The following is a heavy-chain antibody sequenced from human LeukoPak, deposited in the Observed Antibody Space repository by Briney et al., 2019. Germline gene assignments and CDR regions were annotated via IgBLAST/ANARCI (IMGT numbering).Heavy chain of an antibody. V-gene: IGHV4-4*07. CDR1: GGSISSYY. Sequence: PSETLSLTCTVSGGSISSYYWSWIRQPAGKGLEWIGRIYTSGSTNYNPSLKSRVTMSVDTSKNQCSLKLSSVTAADTAVYYCARDRYDSSGHWFDPWGQGTLVTVSS. D-gene: IGHD3-22*01. CDR2: IYTSGST. J-gene: IGHJ5*02. CDR3: ARDRYDSSGHWFDP.